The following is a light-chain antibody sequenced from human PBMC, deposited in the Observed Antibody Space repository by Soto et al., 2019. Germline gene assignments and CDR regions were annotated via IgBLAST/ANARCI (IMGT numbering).Light chain of an antibody. CDR3: SSYTSSNTLV. Sequence: QAVVTQPASVSGSPGQSITISCTGTSSDVGGYNYVSWYQQHPGKAPKLMIYDVSNRPSGVSNRFSGSKSGNTASLTISGLQAEDEADYYCSSYTSSNTLVFGGGTKLTVL. J-gene: IGLJ2*01. CDR1: SSDVGGYNY. CDR2: DVS. V-gene: IGLV2-14*01.